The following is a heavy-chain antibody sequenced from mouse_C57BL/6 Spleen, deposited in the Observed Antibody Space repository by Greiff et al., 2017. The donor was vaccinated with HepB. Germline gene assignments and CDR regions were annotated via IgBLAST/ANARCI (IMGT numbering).Heavy chain of an antibody. CDR2: ISNLAYSI. CDR1: GFTFSDYG. D-gene: IGHD1-1*01. CDR3: ARAYYYGSTPHAMDY. J-gene: IGHJ4*01. Sequence: EVQGVESGGGLVQPGGSLKLSCAASGFTFSDYGMAWVRQAPRKGPEWVAFISNLAYSIYYADTVTGRFTISRENAKNTLYLEMSSLRSEDTAMYYCARAYYYGSTPHAMDYWGQGTSVTVSS. V-gene: IGHV5-15*01.